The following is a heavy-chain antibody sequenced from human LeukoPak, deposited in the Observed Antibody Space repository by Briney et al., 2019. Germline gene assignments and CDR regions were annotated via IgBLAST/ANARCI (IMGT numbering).Heavy chain of an antibody. Sequence: ASVKVSCKASGYAFTSYDINWVRQATGQGPEWMGWMSPNSGNTGYAQKFQGRVTMTRSTSMSTAYMELSSLRSEDTAVYYCARGPPNWGYDYWGQGTLVTVSS. CDR3: ARGPPNWGYDY. D-gene: IGHD7-27*01. CDR2: MSPNSGNT. J-gene: IGHJ4*02. CDR1: GYAFTSYD. V-gene: IGHV1-8*01.